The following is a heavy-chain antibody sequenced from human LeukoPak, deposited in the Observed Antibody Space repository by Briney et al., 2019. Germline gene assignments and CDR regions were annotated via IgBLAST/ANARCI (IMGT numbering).Heavy chain of an antibody. Sequence: AGSLRLSCAASGFTFSSYWMHWVRQAPGKGLVWVSRITSDGSSTTYADSVKGRFTISRDNAKNTLYLQMNSLRTEDTAVYYCARGRTGHYDYWGQGTLVTVSS. J-gene: IGHJ4*02. D-gene: IGHD7-27*01. CDR2: ITSDGSST. CDR1: GFTFSSYW. V-gene: IGHV3-74*01. CDR3: ARGRTGHYDY.